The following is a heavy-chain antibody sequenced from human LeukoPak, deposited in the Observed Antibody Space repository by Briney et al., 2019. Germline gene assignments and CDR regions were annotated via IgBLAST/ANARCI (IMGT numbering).Heavy chain of an antibody. D-gene: IGHD4/OR15-4a*01. J-gene: IGHJ6*03. CDR2: IYYSGST. Sequence: PSETLSLTCTVSGGSISSSSYYWGWIRQPPGKGLEWIGSIYYSGSTYYNPSLKSRVTISVDTSKNQFSLKLSSVTAADTAVYYCARVNGANRYYYYMDVWAKGPRSPSP. CDR1: GGSISSSSYY. CDR3: ARVNGANRYYYYMDV. V-gene: IGHV4-39*07.